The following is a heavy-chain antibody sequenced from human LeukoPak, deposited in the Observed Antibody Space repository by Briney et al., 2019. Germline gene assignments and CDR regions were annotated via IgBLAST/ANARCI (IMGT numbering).Heavy chain of an antibody. Sequence: SETLSLTCTVSGGSISIYYWSWIRQPPGKGLEWIGYIYNSGSTDYKPSLKSRVTISADTSKNQFSLRLSSVTAADTAVYYCVRDRELNYWGQGTLVTVSS. V-gene: IGHV4-59*01. D-gene: IGHD1-26*01. J-gene: IGHJ4*02. CDR1: GGSISIYY. CDR2: IYNSGST. CDR3: VRDRELNY.